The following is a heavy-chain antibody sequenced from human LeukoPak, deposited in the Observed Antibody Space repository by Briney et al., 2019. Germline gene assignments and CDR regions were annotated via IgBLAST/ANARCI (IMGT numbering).Heavy chain of an antibody. D-gene: IGHD2/OR15-2a*01. J-gene: IGHJ4*02. Sequence: SQTLSLTCTVSGGSISSGSYYWSWIRQPAGKGLEWIGRIYTSGSTNYNPSLKSRVTISVDTSKNQFSLKLSSVTAADTAVYYCASLGYYDYWGQGTLVTISS. CDR3: ASLGYYDY. V-gene: IGHV4-61*02. CDR2: IYTSGST. CDR1: GGSISSGSYY.